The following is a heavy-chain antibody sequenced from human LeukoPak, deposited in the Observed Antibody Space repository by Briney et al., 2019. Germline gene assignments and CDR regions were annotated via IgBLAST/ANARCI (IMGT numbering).Heavy chain of an antibody. J-gene: IGHJ1*01. CDR3: AKDRGPIVVVPAAILQH. D-gene: IGHD2-2*01. CDR1: GFTFSSYW. Sequence: PGGSLRLSCAASGFTFSSYWMHWVRQAPGKGLVWVSRINTDGSSTSYADSVKGRFTISRDNSKNTLYLQMNSLRAEDTAVYYCAKDRGPIVVVPAAILQHWGQGTLVTVSS. CDR2: INTDGSST. V-gene: IGHV3-74*01.